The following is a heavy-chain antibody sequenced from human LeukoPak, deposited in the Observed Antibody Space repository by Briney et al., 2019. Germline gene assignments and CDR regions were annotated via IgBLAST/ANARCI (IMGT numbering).Heavy chain of an antibody. CDR3: ARAPIAVAGGGFDY. CDR1: GFTFSSYS. V-gene: IGHV3-21*01. CDR2: ISSSSSYI. Sequence: GSLRLSCXXXGFTFSSYSMNWVRQAPGKGLEWVSSISSSSSYIYYADSVKGRFTISRDNAKNSLYLQMNSLRAEDTAVYYCARAPIAVAGGGFDYWGQGTLVTVSS. J-gene: IGHJ4*02. D-gene: IGHD6-19*01.